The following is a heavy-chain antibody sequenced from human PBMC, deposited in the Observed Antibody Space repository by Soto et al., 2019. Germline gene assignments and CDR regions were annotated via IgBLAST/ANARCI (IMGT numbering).Heavy chain of an antibody. V-gene: IGHV1-18*01. CDR2: ISGHNGVT. Sequence: QVQLVQSGGEVKKPGASVKVSCHTAGYTFTNYGISWVRQAPGQGLEWMGWISGHNGVTNNAQKFQDRVTMTRDISTNIAYMELRSLRSDDTAVYFCARDRQNYGTFDYWGQGTLVTVSS. D-gene: IGHD4-17*01. CDR1: GYTFTNYG. J-gene: IGHJ4*02. CDR3: ARDRQNYGTFDY.